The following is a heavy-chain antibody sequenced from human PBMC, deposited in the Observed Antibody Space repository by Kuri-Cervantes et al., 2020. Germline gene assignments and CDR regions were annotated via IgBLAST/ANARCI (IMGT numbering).Heavy chain of an antibody. D-gene: IGHD1-26*01. CDR2: ISYDGNNK. J-gene: IGHJ4*02. CDR3: ATDKGYFAFDY. Sequence: GESLKISCAASGFTFSSCAMHWVRQAPGKGLEWVALISYDGNNKFYADSVKGRFSTSRDNSKNSLFLQINSLRVEDTAVYYCATDKGYFAFDYWGQGTLVTVSS. V-gene: IGHV3-30-3*01. CDR1: GFTFSSCA.